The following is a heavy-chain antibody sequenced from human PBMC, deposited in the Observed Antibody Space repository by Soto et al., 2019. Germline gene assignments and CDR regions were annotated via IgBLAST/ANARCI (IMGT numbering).Heavy chain of an antibody. CDR1: GGTFSSYA. D-gene: IGHD4-17*01. Sequence: EASVKVSCKASGGTFSSYAISWVRQAPGQGLEWMGGIIPIFGTANYAQKFQGRVTITADESTSTAYMELSSLRSEDTAVYYCARVTYGGNSKVLDYWGQGTLVTVSS. CDR2: IIPIFGTA. CDR3: ARVTYGGNSKVLDY. V-gene: IGHV1-69*13. J-gene: IGHJ4*02.